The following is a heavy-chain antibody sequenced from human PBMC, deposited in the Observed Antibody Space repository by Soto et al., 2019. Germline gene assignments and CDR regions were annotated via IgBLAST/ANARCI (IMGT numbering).Heavy chain of an antibody. CDR3: AIRCTYYYGSGSYWPFDY. D-gene: IGHD3-10*01. J-gene: IGHJ4*02. CDR1: GFSLSTSGVG. Sequence: SGPTLVNPXQTLTLTCTFSGFSLSTSGVGVGWIRQPPGKALEWLALIYWDDDKRYSPSLKSRLTITKDTSKNQVVLTMTNMDPVDTATYYCAIRCTYYYGSGSYWPFDYWGQGTLVTVSS. CDR2: IYWDDDK. V-gene: IGHV2-5*02.